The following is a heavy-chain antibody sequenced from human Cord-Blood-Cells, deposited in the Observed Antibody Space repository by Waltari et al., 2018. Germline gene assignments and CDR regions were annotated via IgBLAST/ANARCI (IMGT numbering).Heavy chain of an antibody. D-gene: IGHD3-10*01. J-gene: IGHJ4*02. CDR3: ARGGVDY. V-gene: IGHV1-2*06. Sequence: QVQLVQSGAEVKKPGASVTVPCEASGYTFPAYYMHGVRQAPGQGLEWMGRINPSSGGTNYAQKCQGRVTMTRDTSISTAYMELSRLRSDDTAVYYCARGGVDYWGQGTLVTVSS. CDR2: INPSSGGT. CDR1: GYTFPAYY.